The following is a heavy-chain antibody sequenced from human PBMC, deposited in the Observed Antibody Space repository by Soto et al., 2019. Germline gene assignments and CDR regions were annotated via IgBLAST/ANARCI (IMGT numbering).Heavy chain of an antibody. V-gene: IGHV4-4*07. CDR1: GGSISSYY. J-gene: IGHJ5*02. CDR2: IYTSGST. Sequence: SSETLSLTCTVSGGSISSYYWSWIRQPAGKGLEWIGRIYTSGSTNYNPSLKSRVTMSVDTSKNQFSLKLSSVTSADTAVYYCARDLRVGRVRLDPWGKGTLVTVSS. D-gene: IGHD1-26*01. CDR3: ARDLRVGRVRLDP.